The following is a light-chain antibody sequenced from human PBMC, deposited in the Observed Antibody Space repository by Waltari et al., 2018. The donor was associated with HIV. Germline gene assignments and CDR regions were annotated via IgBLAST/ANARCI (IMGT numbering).Light chain of an antibody. CDR3: SAYVEGGAYV. CDR2: DVN. V-gene: IGLV2-14*03. Sequence: QSALAQPASVSGSPGQSITIFCTGTNDDIGRHDYVSWYKFVPTQAPKLLIFDVNRRPSGTSQRFSGFKFGYTASLMSFGLQPEDEADYFCSAYVEGGAYVFGAGTKVTVL. J-gene: IGLJ1*01. CDR1: NDDIGRHDY.